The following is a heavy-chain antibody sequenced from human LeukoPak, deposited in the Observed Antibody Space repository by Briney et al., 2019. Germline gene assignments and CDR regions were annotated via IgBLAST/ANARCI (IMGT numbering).Heavy chain of an antibody. D-gene: IGHD5-24*01. J-gene: IGHJ4*02. Sequence: ASVTLSCNGSASSFTFNYLPWGRHPPAPGLELVGLTNPNSGGANYAENFHSWVTMTRDTSISTAYMERSSLRYDDTALYYCARGQRLNDYWGQGTLVTVSS. CDR2: TNPNSGGA. CDR1: ASSFTFNY. V-gene: IGHV1-2*04. CDR3: ARGQRLNDY.